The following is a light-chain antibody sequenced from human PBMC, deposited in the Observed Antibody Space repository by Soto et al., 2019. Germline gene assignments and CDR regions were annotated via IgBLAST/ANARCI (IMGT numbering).Light chain of an antibody. V-gene: IGLV2-14*01. CDR3: SSYTSSITYVV. Sequence: QSALTQPASVSGSPGQSITISCTGTSSDVGGYNYVSWYQQHPGKAPKLMIYDVSNRPSGVPNRFSGSKSGNTASLTISGLQAEDEADYYCSSYTSSITYVVFGGGTKLTVL. CDR2: DVS. CDR1: SSDVGGYNY. J-gene: IGLJ2*01.